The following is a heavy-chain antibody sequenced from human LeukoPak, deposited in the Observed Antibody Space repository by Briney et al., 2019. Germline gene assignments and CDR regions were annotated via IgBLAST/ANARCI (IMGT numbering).Heavy chain of an antibody. J-gene: IGHJ3*02. CDR3: AGLRGADYGDYNAFDI. CDR1: GFTFSSYA. Sequence: GGSLRLSCAASGFTFSSYAMSWVRQAPGKGLEWVSAISGSGGSTYYADSVKGRFTISRDNSKNTLCLQMNSLRAEDTAVYYCAGLRGADYGDYNAFDIWGQGTMVTVSS. D-gene: IGHD4-17*01. CDR2: ISGSGGST. V-gene: IGHV3-23*01.